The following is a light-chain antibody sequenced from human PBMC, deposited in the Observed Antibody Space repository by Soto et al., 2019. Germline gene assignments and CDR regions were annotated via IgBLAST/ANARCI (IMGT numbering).Light chain of an antibody. J-gene: IGLJ2*01. CDR1: SSDVGGYNY. Sequence: QSALAQPASVSGSPGQSITISCTATSSDVGGYNYVSWYQQHPGKAPKLIIFEVINRPSGVSDRFSGSKSGNTASLTISGLQAEDESDYYCCSYTASSTCVFGGGTKLTVL. V-gene: IGLV2-14*01. CDR3: CSYTASSTCV. CDR2: EVI.